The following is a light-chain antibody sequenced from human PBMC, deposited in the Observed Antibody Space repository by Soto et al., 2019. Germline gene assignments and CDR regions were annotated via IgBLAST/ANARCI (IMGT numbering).Light chain of an antibody. Sequence: DIQMTQSPSSLSASVGDRVTITCRASQSISSNLHWYQHKPGRAPKLLINAASSLQTGVPSRFSGSGSGTYFTLAITSLQPEDVATYYCQQSYITPRTFGQGTKVEIK. CDR3: QQSYITPRT. J-gene: IGKJ1*01. CDR2: AAS. CDR1: QSISSN. V-gene: IGKV1-39*01.